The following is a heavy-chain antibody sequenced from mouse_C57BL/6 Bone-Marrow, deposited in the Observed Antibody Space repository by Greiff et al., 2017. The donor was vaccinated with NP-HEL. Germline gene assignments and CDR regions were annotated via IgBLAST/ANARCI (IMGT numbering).Heavy chain of an antibody. Sequence: DVQLVESEGGLVQPGSSMKLSCTASGFTFSDYYMAWVRQVPEKGLEWVANINYDGSSTYYLDSLKSRFIISRDNAKNILYLQMSSLKSEDTATYYCARSHYYGSSYEAMDYWGQGTSVTVSS. CDR1: GFTFSDYY. CDR3: ARSHYYGSSYEAMDY. CDR2: INYDGSST. J-gene: IGHJ4*01. D-gene: IGHD1-1*01. V-gene: IGHV5-16*01.